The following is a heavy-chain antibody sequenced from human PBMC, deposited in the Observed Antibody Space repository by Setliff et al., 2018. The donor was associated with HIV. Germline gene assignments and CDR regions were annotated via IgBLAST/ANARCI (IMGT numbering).Heavy chain of an antibody. D-gene: IGHD6-13*01. Sequence: GGSLRLSCAASGFTLSNYGMHWVRQAPGKGLEWVSVIWYDGSNKYYTDSVKGRFTISRDNSKNTLYLQLNSLRAEDTAVYYCARVSKSSPDAFDIWGQGTMVTVSS. V-gene: IGHV3-33*01. CDR3: ARVSKSSPDAFDI. J-gene: IGHJ3*02. CDR2: IWYDGSNK. CDR1: GFTLSNYG.